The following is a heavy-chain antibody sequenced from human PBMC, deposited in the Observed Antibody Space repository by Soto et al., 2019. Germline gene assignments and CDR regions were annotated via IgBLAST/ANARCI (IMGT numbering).Heavy chain of an antibody. CDR3: ARARATVTTSFDY. CDR1: GGSISSYY. V-gene: IGHV4-59*01. CDR2: IYYSGST. J-gene: IGHJ4*02. Sequence: QVQLQESGPGLVKPSETLSLTCTVSGGSISSYYWSWIRQPPGKGLEWIGYIYYSGSTNYNPSLKSRVXXSXDXXKNQFSLKLSSVTAADTAVYYCARARATVTTSFDYWGQGTLVTVSS. D-gene: IGHD4-17*01.